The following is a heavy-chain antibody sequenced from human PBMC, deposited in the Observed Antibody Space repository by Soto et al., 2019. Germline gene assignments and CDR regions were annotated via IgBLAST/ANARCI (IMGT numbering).Heavy chain of an antibody. CDR1: GGSISSGGYY. CDR2: IYYSGST. CDR3: ARWQLRTNWFDP. Sequence: PSETLSLTCTVSGGSISSGGYYWSWIRQHPGKGLEWIGYIYYSGSTYYNPSLKCRVTISVDTSKNQFSLKLSSVTAADTAVYYCARWQLRTNWFDPWGQGTLVTVSS. D-gene: IGHD3-16*01. V-gene: IGHV4-31*03. J-gene: IGHJ5*02.